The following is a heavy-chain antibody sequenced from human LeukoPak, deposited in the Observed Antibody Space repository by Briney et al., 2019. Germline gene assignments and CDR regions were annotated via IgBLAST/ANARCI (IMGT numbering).Heavy chain of an antibody. V-gene: IGHV3-30*02. CDR2: IRYDGSNK. CDR3: AREGSGNSDWGYGGDY. J-gene: IGHJ4*02. D-gene: IGHD3/OR15-3a*01. Sequence: PGGSLRLSCAASGFTFSSYGMHWVRQAPGKGLEWVAFIRYDGSNKYYADSVKGRFTISRDNSKNTLYLQMNSLRAEDTAVYYCAREGSGNSDWGYGGDYWGQGTLVTVSS. CDR1: GFTFSSYG.